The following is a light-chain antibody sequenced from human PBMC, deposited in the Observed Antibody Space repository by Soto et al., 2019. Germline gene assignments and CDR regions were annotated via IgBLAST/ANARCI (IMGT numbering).Light chain of an antibody. CDR3: ETWDSSLRARL. J-gene: IGLJ2*01. CDR1: SSNIGNRD. V-gene: IGLV1-51*01. CDR2: DNN. Sequence: QAVLTQPPSVSAAPGQTVTISCSGSSSNIGNRDVSWYQLLPGTAPKLLIYDNNKRPSGIPDRFSGSKSGTSATLGITGLQTGDEADYYCETWDSSLRARLFGGGTKLTVL.